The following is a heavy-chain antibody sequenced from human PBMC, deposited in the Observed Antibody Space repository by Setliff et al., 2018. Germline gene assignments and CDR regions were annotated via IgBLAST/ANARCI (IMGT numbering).Heavy chain of an antibody. Sequence: VKVSCKASGGTFSSYTISWVRQAPGQGLEWMGGIIPIFGTANYAQKFQGRVTITTDESTSTAYMELSSLRSEDTAVYYCARGNYYDSSGYSVDYWGQGTLVTVSS. J-gene: IGHJ4*02. D-gene: IGHD3-22*01. CDR1: GGTFSSYT. CDR2: IIPIFGTA. V-gene: IGHV1-69*05. CDR3: ARGNYYDSSGYSVDY.